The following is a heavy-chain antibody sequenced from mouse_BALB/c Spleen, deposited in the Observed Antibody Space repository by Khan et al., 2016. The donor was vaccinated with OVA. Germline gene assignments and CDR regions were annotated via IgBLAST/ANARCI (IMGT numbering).Heavy chain of an antibody. CDR2: IWGGGST. CDR3: AKGLWSYYFALDY. CDR1: GFSLTDYG. D-gene: IGHD1-1*02. Sequence: QMQLEESGPGLVAPSQSLSITCTVSGFSLTDYGVSWIRQPPGKGLEWLGVIWGGGSTYFNSALKSRLSISKGNSKSQVFLKMNSLQTDDTAMYYCAKGLWSYYFALDYWGQGTSVTVSS. J-gene: IGHJ4*01. V-gene: IGHV2-6-5*01.